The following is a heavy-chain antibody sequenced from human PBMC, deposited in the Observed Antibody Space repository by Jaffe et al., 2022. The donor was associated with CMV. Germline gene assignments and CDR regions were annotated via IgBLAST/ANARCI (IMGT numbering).Heavy chain of an antibody. D-gene: IGHD6-6*01. J-gene: IGHJ6*03. CDR3: AKVIAARPQYYYYYMDV. CDR2: ISGSGGST. CDR1: GFTFSSYA. V-gene: IGHV3-23*04. Sequence: EVQLVESGGGLVQPGGSLRLSCAASGFTFSSYAMSWVRQAPGKGLEWVSAISGSGGSTYYADSVKGRFTISRDNSKNTLYLQMNSLRAEDTAVYYCAKVIAARPQYYYYYMDVWGKGTTVTVSS.